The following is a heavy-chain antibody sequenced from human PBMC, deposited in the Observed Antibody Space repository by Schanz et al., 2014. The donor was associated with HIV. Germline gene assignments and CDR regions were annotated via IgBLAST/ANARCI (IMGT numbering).Heavy chain of an antibody. CDR1: GFLFSSYG. V-gene: IGHV3-30*03. CDR2: ISYDGSNE. CDR3: ARRDYGDYYYYYGMDV. D-gene: IGHD4-17*01. Sequence: VQLLESGGGLVQPGGSLRLSCAASGFLFSSYGMSWVRQAPGKGLECVAVISYDGSNEYDADSVKGRFTISRDNSKNTLYLQMNSLRAEDTAVYYCARRDYGDYYYYYGMDVWGQGTTVTVSS. J-gene: IGHJ6*02.